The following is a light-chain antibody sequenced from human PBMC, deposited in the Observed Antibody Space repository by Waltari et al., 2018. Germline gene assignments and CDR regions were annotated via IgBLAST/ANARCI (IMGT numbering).Light chain of an antibody. J-gene: IGKJ1*01. Sequence: DIVMTQSPLSLPVPPGEPASISSRSSQSLLPRNRNNHLDWYLQKPGQSPQLLFYLGSNRASGVPDRFSASGSGTDFTLKISRVEAEDVGVYYCMQSLQALWTFGQGTKVEIK. CDR1: QSLLPRNRNNH. CDR2: LGS. CDR3: MQSLQALWT. V-gene: IGKV2-28*01.